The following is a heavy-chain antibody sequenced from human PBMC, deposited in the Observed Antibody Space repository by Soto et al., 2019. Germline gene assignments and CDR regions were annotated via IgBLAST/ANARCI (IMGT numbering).Heavy chain of an antibody. CDR1: GGSISSGDYY. D-gene: IGHD1-20*01. J-gene: IGHJ4*02. CDR3: ARVDNWNDAPFDY. V-gene: IGHV4-30-4*01. CDR2: IYYSGST. Sequence: PSETLSLTCTVSGGSISSGDYYWSWIRQPPGKGLEWIGYIYYSGSTYYNPSLKSRVTISVDTSKNQFSLKLSSVTAADTAVYYCARVDNWNDAPFDYWGQGTLVTVSS.